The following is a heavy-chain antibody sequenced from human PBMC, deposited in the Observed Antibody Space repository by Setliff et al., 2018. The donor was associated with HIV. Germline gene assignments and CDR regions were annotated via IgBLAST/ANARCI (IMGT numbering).Heavy chain of an antibody. CDR3: ARDKGYYYMDV. CDR2: IYYSGSTSGGT. Sequence: PSETLSLTCTVSGVSITSYFWSWIRQPPGKGLEWIGFIYYSGSTSGGTNYNPSLKSRVTISLDTSKNQFSLRLNSVTAADTALYYCARDKGYYYMDVWGKGITVTVSS. CDR1: GVSITSYF. V-gene: IGHV4-59*12. J-gene: IGHJ6*03.